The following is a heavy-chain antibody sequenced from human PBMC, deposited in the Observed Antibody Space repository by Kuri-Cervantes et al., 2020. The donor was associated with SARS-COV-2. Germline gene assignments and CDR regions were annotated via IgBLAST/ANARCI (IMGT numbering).Heavy chain of an antibody. CDR2: IKCDGSEK. V-gene: IGHV3-52*01. CDR3: TTLIDY. D-gene: IGHD1-1*01. CDR1: GFTFSSSW. Sequence: GESLKISCAASGFTFSSSWMHWVCQAPEKGLEWVADIKCDGSEKYYVDSLKGRFTISRDNAKNSLYLQMNSLRADDTAVYYCTTLIDYWGQGALVTVSS. J-gene: IGHJ4*02.